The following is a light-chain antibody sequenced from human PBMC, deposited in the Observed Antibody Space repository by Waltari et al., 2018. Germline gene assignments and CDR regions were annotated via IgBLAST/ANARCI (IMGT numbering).Light chain of an antibody. Sequence: DIQMPQSPSTLSASVGDRVTITCRASQSVSVWLAWYQQKPGKAPKLLIYKASNLESGVPSRFSGSGSGTEFTLTISSLQPDDFATYYCQQYNSYSTFGQGTKVEIK. J-gene: IGKJ1*01. V-gene: IGKV1-5*03. CDR3: QQYNSYST. CDR1: QSVSVW. CDR2: KAS.